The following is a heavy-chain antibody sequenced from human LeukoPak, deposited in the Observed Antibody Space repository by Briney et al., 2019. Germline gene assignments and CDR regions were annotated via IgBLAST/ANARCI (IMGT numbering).Heavy chain of an antibody. CDR2: LNHSGST. J-gene: IGHJ6*03. CDR1: GGSFSGYY. CDR3: ARVVVVASYYYYMDV. Sequence: QPSETLSLTCAVYGGSFSGYYWSWIRQPPGKGLEWLGELNHSGSTNYNPPLKSRVTISVDTSKNQFSLKLSSVTAADTAVYYCARVVVVASYYYYMDVWGKGTTVTVSS. V-gene: IGHV4-34*01. D-gene: IGHD2-15*01.